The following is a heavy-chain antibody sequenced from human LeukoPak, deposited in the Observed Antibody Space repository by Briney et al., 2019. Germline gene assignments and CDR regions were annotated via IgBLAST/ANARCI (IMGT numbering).Heavy chain of an antibody. J-gene: IGHJ4*02. V-gene: IGHV4-39*01. CDR1: GGSISSSSYY. D-gene: IGHD3-10*01. CDR3: ASLRRGVITHGYYFDY. Sequence: SETLSLTCTVSGGSISSSSYYWGWIRQPPGKGLEWIGSIYYSGSNYYNPSLKSRVTISVDTSKNQFSLKLSSVTAADTAVYYCASLRRGVITHGYYFDYWGQGTLVTVSS. CDR2: IYYSGSN.